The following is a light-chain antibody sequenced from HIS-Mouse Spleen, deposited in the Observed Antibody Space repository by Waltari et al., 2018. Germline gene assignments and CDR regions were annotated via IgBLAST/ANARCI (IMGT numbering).Light chain of an antibody. Sequence: SYALTQPPSVSVSPGQTARITCSGDALPKQYAYWYQQKPGQAPVLVIYKDSERPSGIPERFSGSSSGTTVTLTISGVQAEDEADYYCQSADSSGTGWVFGGGTKLTVL. CDR2: KDS. V-gene: IGLV3-25*03. CDR1: ALPKQY. J-gene: IGLJ3*02. CDR3: QSADSSGTGWV.